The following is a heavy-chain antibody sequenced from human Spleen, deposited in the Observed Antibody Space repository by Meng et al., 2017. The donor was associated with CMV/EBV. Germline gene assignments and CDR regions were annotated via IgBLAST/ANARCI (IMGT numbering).Heavy chain of an antibody. CDR3: ATDDLCSGGDCSVGY. V-gene: IGHV1-24*01. Sequence: ASVKVSCKVSGYSLTELSIQWVRQAPGKGLEWMGGFDPEDGETIYAQKFQGRVTMTEDTATNTAYMELSNLRSEDTAVYYFATDDLCSGGDCSVGYWGQGTLVTVSS. D-gene: IGHD2-21*02. CDR2: FDPEDGET. CDR1: GYSLTELS. J-gene: IGHJ4*02.